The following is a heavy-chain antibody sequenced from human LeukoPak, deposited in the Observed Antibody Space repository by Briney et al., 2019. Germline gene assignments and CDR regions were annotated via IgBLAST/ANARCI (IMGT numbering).Heavy chain of an antibody. Sequence: ASVKVSCKTSGYTFTDYYIHWVRQAPGQGLEWMGWIDPHSGGTNYAQKFQGRVTMTTDTSVSTPYMDLSRLRSDDTAMYYCAREYYDRSGREYAFDIWGQGTMVTVSS. CDR3: AREYYDRSGREYAFDI. J-gene: IGHJ3*02. V-gene: IGHV1-2*02. D-gene: IGHD3-22*01. CDR1: GYTFTDYY. CDR2: IDPHSGGT.